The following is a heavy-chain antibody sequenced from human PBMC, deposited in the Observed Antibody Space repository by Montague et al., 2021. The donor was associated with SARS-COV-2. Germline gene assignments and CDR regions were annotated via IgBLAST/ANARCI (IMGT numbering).Heavy chain of an antibody. V-gene: IGHV4-39*07. Sequence: SETLSLTCTVSAGSLSSRSNYWGWIRRPPGMGLQWIGSVDSAGSTYYSPSLKSRVTISLDTSKNQFSLKLSSVTAADTAVYYCARDEYNRYWYKYWGQGALVTVSS. D-gene: IGHD2-8*02. CDR1: AGSLSSRSNY. J-gene: IGHJ4*02. CDR2: VDSAGST. CDR3: ARDEYNRYWYKY.